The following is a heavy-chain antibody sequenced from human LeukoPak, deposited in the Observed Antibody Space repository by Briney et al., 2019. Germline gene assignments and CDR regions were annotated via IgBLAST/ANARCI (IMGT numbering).Heavy chain of an antibody. CDR2: INSDGSST. J-gene: IGHJ4*02. Sequence: GGSLRLSCAASGFTFSSYWMHWVRQAPGKGLVWVSRINSDGSSTSYADSVKGRFTISRHNAANTLYLQMNSLRAEDTAVYYCARGSWSAAGTSIDYWGQGTLVTVSS. CDR1: GFTFSSYW. V-gene: IGHV3-74*01. D-gene: IGHD6-13*01. CDR3: ARGSWSAAGTSIDY.